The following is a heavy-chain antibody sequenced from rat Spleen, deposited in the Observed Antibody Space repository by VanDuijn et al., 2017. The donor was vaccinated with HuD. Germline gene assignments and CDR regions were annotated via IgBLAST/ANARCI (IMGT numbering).Heavy chain of an antibody. J-gene: IGHJ2*01. CDR2: ISSEGRSS. CDR3: ARQGINDGGYDS. Sequence: EVQMVESGGGLVQPGRSLKLSCAASGFTFSDYYMAWVRQAPTKGLEWVATISSEGRSSYYRDSVKGRFTISRDSAKSTLYLQMDSLRSEDTATYYCARQGINDGGYDSWGQGVMVTVSS. D-gene: IGHD1-11*01. V-gene: IGHV5-17*01. CDR1: GFTFSDYY.